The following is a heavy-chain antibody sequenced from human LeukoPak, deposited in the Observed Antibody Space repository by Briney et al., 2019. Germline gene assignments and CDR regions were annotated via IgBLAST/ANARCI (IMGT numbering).Heavy chain of an antibody. D-gene: IGHD2-2*01. CDR1: GFSLSTSGMC. CDR2: IDWDDDK. V-gene: IGHV2-70*11. Sequence: SGPALVKPTQTLTLTCTFSGFSLSTSGMCVSWIRQPPGKALEWLARIDWDDDKYYSTSLKTRLTISKDTSKNQVVLTMTNMDPVDTATYYCARTFYCSSTSCQLPLFDYWGQGTLVTVSS. CDR3: ARTFYCSSTSCQLPLFDY. J-gene: IGHJ4*02.